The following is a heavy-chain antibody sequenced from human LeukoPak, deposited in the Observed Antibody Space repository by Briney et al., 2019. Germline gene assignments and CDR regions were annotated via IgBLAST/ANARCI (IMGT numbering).Heavy chain of an antibody. CDR1: GFTFSSYG. J-gene: IGHJ3*02. CDR2: ISYDGSNK. D-gene: IGHD5-24*01. CDR3: AKLPVEMATIFAFDI. Sequence: PGGSLRLSCAASGFTFSSYGMHWVRQAPGKGLEWVAVISYDGSNKHYADSVKGRFTISRDNSKNTLYLQMNSLRAEDTAVYYCAKLPVEMATIFAFDIWGQGTMVTVSS. V-gene: IGHV3-30*18.